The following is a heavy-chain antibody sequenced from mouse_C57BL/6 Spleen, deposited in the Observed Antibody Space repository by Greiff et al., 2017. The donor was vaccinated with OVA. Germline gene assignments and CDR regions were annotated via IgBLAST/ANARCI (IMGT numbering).Heavy chain of an antibody. CDR3: ARDDGPYYYAMDY. D-gene: IGHD2-3*01. V-gene: IGHV1-82*01. Sequence: VKLMESGPELVKPGASVKISCKASGYAFSSSWMNWVKQRPGKGLEWIGRIYPGDGDTNYNGKFKGKATLTADKSSSTAYMQLSSLTSEDSAVYFCARDDGPYYYAMDYWGQGTSVTVSS. CDR2: IYPGDGDT. CDR1: GYAFSSSW. J-gene: IGHJ4*01.